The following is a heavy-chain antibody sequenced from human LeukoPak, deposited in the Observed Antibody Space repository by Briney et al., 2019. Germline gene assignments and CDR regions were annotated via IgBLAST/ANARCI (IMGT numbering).Heavy chain of an antibody. Sequence: ASVKVSCKASGGTFSSYAISWVRQAPGQGLGWMGRIIPILGIANYAQKFQGRVTITADKSTSTAYMELSSLRSEDTAVYYCAREDIAAAGTYYYYGMDVWGQGTTVTVSS. CDR3: AREDIAAAGTYYYYGMDV. V-gene: IGHV1-69*04. J-gene: IGHJ6*02. D-gene: IGHD6-13*01. CDR1: GGTFSSYA. CDR2: IIPILGIA.